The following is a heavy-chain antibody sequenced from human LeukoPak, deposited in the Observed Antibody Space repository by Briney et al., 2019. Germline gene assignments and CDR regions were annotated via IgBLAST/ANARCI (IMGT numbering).Heavy chain of an antibody. D-gene: IGHD4-17*01. V-gene: IGHV3-21*04. CDR2: ISSRSRDV. Sequence: GGSLRLSCAASGFIFSSYNMNWVRQAPGKGLEWVSCISSRSRDVYYADSVKGRFTISRDNTKSSLFLQMDSLRAEDTAVYYCAREALGEDQYGDYFDYWGQGTLVTVSS. J-gene: IGHJ4*02. CDR3: AREALGEDQYGDYFDY. CDR1: GFIFSSYN.